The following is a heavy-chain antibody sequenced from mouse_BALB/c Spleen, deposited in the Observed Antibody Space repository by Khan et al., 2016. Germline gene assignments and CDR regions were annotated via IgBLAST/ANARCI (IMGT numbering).Heavy chain of an antibody. D-gene: IGHD2-13*01. CDR1: EYTFTNYG. CDR3: ARSSDYPYYAMDY. V-gene: IGHV9-3*02. J-gene: IGHJ4*01. CDR2: INTNTGEP. Sequence: QIQLVQSGPELKKPGETVKISCKASEYTFTNYGMNWVKQAPGKGLKWMGWINTNTGEPTYAEDFKGRFAFSLEASASTAYLQINNLKNEDAATCVCARSSDYPYYAMDYWGQGTTVTVSS.